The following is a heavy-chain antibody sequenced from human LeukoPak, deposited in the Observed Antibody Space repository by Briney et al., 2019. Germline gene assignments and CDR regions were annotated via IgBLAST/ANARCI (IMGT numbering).Heavy chain of an antibody. D-gene: IGHD3-3*01. V-gene: IGHV3-74*01. CDR1: GFTFSSYW. CDR2: IKSDGSST. CDR3: ARDAFGVDKSPF. Sequence: GGSLRLSCAASGFTFSSYWMHWVRQAPGKGLVWVSRIKSDGSSTSYADSVKGRFTISRDSAKNTLYLQMSSLRAEDTAVYYCARDAFGVDKSPFWGQGTLVTVSS. J-gene: IGHJ4*02.